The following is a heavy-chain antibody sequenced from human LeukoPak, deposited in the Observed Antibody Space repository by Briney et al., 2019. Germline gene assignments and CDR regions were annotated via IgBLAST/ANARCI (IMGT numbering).Heavy chain of an antibody. CDR2: IYTSGST. CDR1: GGSISSGSYY. Sequence: PSETLSLTCTVSGGSISSGSYYWSWIRQPAGKGLEWIGRIYTSGSTNYNPSLKSRVTISVDTSKNQFSLKLSSVTAADTAVYYCARGVDAFDIWGQGTKVTVSS. J-gene: IGHJ3*02. CDR3: ARGVDAFDI. V-gene: IGHV4-61*02. D-gene: IGHD5/OR15-5a*01.